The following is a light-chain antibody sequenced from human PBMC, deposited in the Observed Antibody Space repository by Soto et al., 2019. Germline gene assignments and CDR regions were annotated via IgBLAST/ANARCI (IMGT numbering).Light chain of an antibody. CDR1: SSNIGSNT. Sequence: QSVLTQPPSASGAPGQRVTISCSGGSSNIGSNTVNWYQNLPGTAPKLLIYSHNQRPSGVPDRFSGSKSGTSASLAISGLQSDDEADYYCAVWDDSLSGQVVFGGGTKLTVL. CDR3: AVWDDSLSGQVV. CDR2: SHN. J-gene: IGLJ2*01. V-gene: IGLV1-44*01.